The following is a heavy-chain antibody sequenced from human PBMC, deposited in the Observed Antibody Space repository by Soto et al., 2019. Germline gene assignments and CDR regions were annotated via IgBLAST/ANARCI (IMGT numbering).Heavy chain of an antibody. Sequence: QVQLQESGPGLVKPSETLSLTCTVSGASISSSYWSWIRQSPGKGLEWIGYVYYSGRTNYHPSLQSRVTISVDTSKNQFSLKLSSVTAADTAVYYCARGYYDTSGQSNTFDIWGQGTMVTVSS. CDR2: VYYSGRT. CDR1: GASISSSY. J-gene: IGHJ3*02. CDR3: ARGYYDTSGQSNTFDI. D-gene: IGHD3-22*01. V-gene: IGHV4-59*01.